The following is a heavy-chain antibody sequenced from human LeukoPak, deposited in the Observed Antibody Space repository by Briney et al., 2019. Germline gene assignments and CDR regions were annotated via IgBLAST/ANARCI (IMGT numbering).Heavy chain of an antibody. V-gene: IGHV3-23*01. CDR1: GFTFSSYT. D-gene: IGHD7-27*01. J-gene: IGHJ4*02. CDR3: AKDGGLWVSAHWGDS. Sequence: GGSLRLSCAASGFTFSSYTMSWVRQAPGKGLEWVSTITTSDGNIYYADSVKGRFTVSRDNSKNTLFLQMNSLRAKDTAVYYCAKDGGLWVSAHWGDSWGRGTLVTVSS. CDR2: ITTSDGNI.